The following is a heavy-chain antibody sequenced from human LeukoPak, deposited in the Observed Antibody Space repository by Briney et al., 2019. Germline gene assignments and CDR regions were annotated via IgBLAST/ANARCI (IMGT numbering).Heavy chain of an antibody. CDR2: INPSGGST. CDR1: GYTFTNHY. CDR3: ARESFFFSEYYYDSRGWLDP. Sequence: ASVKVSCKASGYTFTNHYLHWVRQVPGQGLEWMGMINPSGGSTTYAQKLQGRVTMTGDTSTSTVYMELSSLRSDDTAIYYCARESFFFSEYYYDSRGWLDPWGQGTLVTVSS. D-gene: IGHD3-22*01. V-gene: IGHV1-46*01. J-gene: IGHJ5*02.